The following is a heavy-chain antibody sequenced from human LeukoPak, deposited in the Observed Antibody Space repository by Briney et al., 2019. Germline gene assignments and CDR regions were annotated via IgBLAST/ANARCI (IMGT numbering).Heavy chain of an antibody. D-gene: IGHD6-13*01. V-gene: IGHV3-30-3*01. Sequence: PGGSLRLSCAASGFTFSSYAMHWVRQAPGKGLEWVAVISYDGSNKYYADSVKGRFTISRDNSKNTLYLQMNSLRAEDTAVYYCARDPYSSSLHIQGDYYYYGMDVWGQGTTVTVSS. CDR2: ISYDGSNK. J-gene: IGHJ6*02. CDR3: ARDPYSSSLHIQGDYYYYGMDV. CDR1: GFTFSSYA.